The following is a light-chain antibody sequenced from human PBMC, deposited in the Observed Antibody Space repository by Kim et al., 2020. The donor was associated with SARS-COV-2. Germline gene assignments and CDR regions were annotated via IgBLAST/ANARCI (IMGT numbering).Light chain of an antibody. CDR3: SSQADNNNVV. Sequence: GQSVTISCTGTSSDVGPYDYVSWYQQHPGKPPKLIIYEVTKRPSGVPDRFSGSKSGNTASLTASGLQAEDEADYYCSSQADNNNVVFGGGTQLTVL. V-gene: IGLV2-8*01. CDR1: SSDVGPYDY. CDR2: EVT. J-gene: IGLJ2*01.